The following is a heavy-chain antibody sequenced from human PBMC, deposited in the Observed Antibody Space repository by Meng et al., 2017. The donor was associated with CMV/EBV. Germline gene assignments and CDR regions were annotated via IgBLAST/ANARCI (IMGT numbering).Heavy chain of an antibody. CDR3: ARERNGMDV. J-gene: IGHJ6*02. Sequence: GESLKISCAASGFTFDDYAMHWVRQATGKGLEWVSAIGTAGDTYYPGSVKGRFTISRENAKNSLYLQMNSLRAGDTAVYYCARERNGMDVWGQGTTVTVSS. V-gene: IGHV3-13*01. CDR1: GFTFDDYA. CDR2: IGTAGDT.